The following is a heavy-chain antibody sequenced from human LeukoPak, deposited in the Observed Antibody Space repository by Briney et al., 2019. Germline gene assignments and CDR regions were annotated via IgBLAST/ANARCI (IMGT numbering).Heavy chain of an antibody. CDR2: IYSGGST. Sequence: GGSLRLSCAASGFTVSSNYMSWVRQAPAKGLEWVSVIYSGGSTYYADSVKGRFTISRDNSKNTLYLQMNSLRAEDTAVYYCARGTNNDAFDIWGQGTMVTVSS. V-gene: IGHV3-66*01. J-gene: IGHJ3*02. CDR1: GFTVSSNY. D-gene: IGHD1-7*01. CDR3: ARGTNNDAFDI.